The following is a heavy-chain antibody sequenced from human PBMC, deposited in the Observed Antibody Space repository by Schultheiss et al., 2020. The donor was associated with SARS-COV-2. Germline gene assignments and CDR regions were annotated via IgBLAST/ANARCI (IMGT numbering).Heavy chain of an antibody. CDR3: ARQEDDYSNYGVDY. Sequence: ASVKVSCKASGYTFTSYGISWVRQATGQGLEWMGWMNPNSGNTGYAQKFQGRVTMTRDTSISTAYMELSRLRSDDTAVYYCARQEDDYSNYGVDYWGQGTLVTVSS. CDR1: GYTFTSYG. J-gene: IGHJ4*02. D-gene: IGHD4-11*01. V-gene: IGHV1-8*02. CDR2: MNPNSGNT.